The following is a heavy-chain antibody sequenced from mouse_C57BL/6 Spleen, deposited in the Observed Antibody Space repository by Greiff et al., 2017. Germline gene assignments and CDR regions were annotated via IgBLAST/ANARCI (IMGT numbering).Heavy chain of an antibody. CDR3: TRAYYGNAMDY. Sequence: LQQSGEGLVKPGGSLKLSCAASGFTFSSYAMSWVRQTPEKRLEWVAYISSGGDYIYYADTVKGRFTISRDNARNTLYLQMSSLKSEDTAMYYCTRAYYGNAMDYWGQGTSVTVSS. D-gene: IGHD2-10*01. CDR1: GFTFSSYA. CDR2: ISSGGDYI. J-gene: IGHJ4*01. V-gene: IGHV5-9-1*02.